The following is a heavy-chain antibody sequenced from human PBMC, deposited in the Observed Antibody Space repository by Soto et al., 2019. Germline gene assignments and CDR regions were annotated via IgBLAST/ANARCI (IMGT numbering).Heavy chain of an antibody. CDR1: GFTFSSYA. CDR3: AKGRASYYILSHLDY. D-gene: IGHD3-9*01. V-gene: IGHV3-23*01. J-gene: IGHJ4*02. CDR2: ISGGGDST. Sequence: EVQLLESGGGLVQPGGSLRLSCAASGFTFSSYAMDWVRQAPGKGLEWVSAISGGGDSTYHADSVKGPFTISRDNSKNTIYLQMNSLRADNTAVYYCAKGRASYYILSHLDYWGQGTLVTVSS.